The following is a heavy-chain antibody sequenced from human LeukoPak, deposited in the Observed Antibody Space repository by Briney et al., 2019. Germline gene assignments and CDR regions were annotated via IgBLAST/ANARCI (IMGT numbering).Heavy chain of an antibody. CDR3: TGSFGELTFFDY. CDR2: IRSKTYGGTT. D-gene: IGHD3-10*01. J-gene: IGHJ4*02. V-gene: IGHV3-49*04. CDR1: GFTFGDYG. Sequence: GGSLRLSCTASGFTFGDYGMIWVRQAPGKGLEWVGFIRSKTYGGTTEYAASVKGRFTISRDDSKSIAYLQMNSLKTEDTAVYYCTGSFGELTFFDYWGQGTLVTVSS.